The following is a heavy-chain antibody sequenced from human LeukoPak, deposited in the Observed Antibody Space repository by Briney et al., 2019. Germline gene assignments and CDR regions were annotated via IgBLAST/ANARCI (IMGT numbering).Heavy chain of an antibody. V-gene: IGHV4-39*01. D-gene: IGHD5-24*01. J-gene: IGHJ5*02. CDR2: TYYSGST. CDR3: ARRTPKEISPRFDP. CDR1: GGSISSSSYY. Sequence: SETLSLTCTVSGGSISSSSYYWGWSRQPPGKGLEWIGSTYYSGSTYYNPSLKSRVTISVDTSKNQFSLKLSSVTAADTAVYYCARRTPKEISPRFDPWGQGTLVTVSS.